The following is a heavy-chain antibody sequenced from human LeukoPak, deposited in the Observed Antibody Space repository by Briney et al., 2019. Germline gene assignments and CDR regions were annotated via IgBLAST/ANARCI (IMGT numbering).Heavy chain of an antibody. CDR1: GFTFNNYW. CDR3: ARPVVAATTPDTFDI. J-gene: IGHJ3*02. V-gene: IGHV3-7*01. CDR2: IKPDGSQK. D-gene: IGHD2-15*01. Sequence: PGGSLRLSCVASGFTFNNYWMDWVRPAPGKGLEWVASIKPDGSQKDYVDSVKGRFTISRDNGKNSLYLQLNSLRAEDTAVYYCARPVVAATTPDTFDIWGQGTMVTVSS.